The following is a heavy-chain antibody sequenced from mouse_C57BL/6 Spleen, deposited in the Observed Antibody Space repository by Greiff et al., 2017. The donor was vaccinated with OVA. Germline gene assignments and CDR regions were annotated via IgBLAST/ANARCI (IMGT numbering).Heavy chain of an antibody. J-gene: IGHJ4*01. V-gene: IGHV2-2*01. CDR3: ARVPNYYYGSSYEHYYAMDY. CDR2: IWSGGST. CDR1: GFSLTSYG. Sequence: VKLVESGPGLVQPSQSLSITCTVSGFSLTSYGVHWVRQSPGKGLEWLGVIWSGGSTDYNAAFISRLSISKDNSKSQVFFKMNSLQADDTAIYYCARVPNYYYGSSYEHYYAMDYWGQGTSVTVSS. D-gene: IGHD1-1*01.